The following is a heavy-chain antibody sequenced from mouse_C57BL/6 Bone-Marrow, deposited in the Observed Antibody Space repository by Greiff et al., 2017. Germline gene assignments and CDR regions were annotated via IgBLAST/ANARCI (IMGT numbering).Heavy chain of an antibody. V-gene: IGHV7-1*01. CDR2: SRNKANDYTT. CDR3: ARDATYYGSSYGGYFDV. J-gene: IGHJ1*03. D-gene: IGHD1-1*01. Sequence: EVKVVESGGGLVQSGRSLRLSCATSGFTFSDFYMEWVRQAPGKGLEWIAASRNKANDYTTEYSASVKGRFIVSRDTSQSILYLQMNALRAEDTAIYYCARDATYYGSSYGGYFDVWGTGTTVTVSS. CDR1: GFTFSDFY.